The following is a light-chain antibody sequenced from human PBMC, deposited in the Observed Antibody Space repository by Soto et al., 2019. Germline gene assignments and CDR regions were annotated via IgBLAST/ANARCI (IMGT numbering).Light chain of an antibody. CDR2: STS. CDR3: QQTFSIPVT. V-gene: IGKV1-39*01. J-gene: IGKJ4*01. Sequence: DIQMTQSPSSLSASVGDRVTITCRATQSIGNYLNWYQQKPGKAPNLLIFSTSSLQSGVPSRFSGSGSGTDFTLSITSLQPEDFATYYCQQTFSIPVTFGGGTKVEIK. CDR1: QSIGNY.